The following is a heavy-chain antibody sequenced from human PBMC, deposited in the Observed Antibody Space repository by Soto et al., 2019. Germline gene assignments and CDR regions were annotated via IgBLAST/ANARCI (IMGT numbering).Heavy chain of an antibody. CDR1: GGSISSYY. Sequence: PSETLSLTCTVSGGSISSYYWSWIRQPPGKGLEWIGYIYYSGSTNYNPSPKSRVTISVDTSKNQFSLKLSSVTAADTAVYYCARVLVMRGIPNWFDPWGQGTLVTVSS. V-gene: IGHV4-59*01. J-gene: IGHJ5*02. CDR2: IYYSGST. CDR3: ARVLVMRGIPNWFDP. D-gene: IGHD3-16*01.